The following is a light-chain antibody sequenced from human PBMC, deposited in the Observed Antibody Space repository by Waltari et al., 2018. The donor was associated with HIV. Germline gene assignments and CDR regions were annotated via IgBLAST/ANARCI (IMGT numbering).Light chain of an antibody. CDR2: AAS. CDR3: QQYHDWPRT. Sequence: EIVMTQSPATLSVSPGERATLSCRASQSVDSNLAWYQQKPGQAPRLLIYAASTRATGVAARFSGRRSGTEFTLTISSLQSEDFSLYYCQQYHDWPRTFGQGTKVEIK. V-gene: IGKV3-15*01. CDR1: QSVDSN. J-gene: IGKJ1*01.